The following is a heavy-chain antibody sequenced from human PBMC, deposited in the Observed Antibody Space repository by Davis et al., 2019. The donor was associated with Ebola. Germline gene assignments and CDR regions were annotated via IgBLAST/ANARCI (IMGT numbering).Heavy chain of an antibody. CDR1: GFTFSGSA. D-gene: IGHD4-11*01. J-gene: IGHJ4*02. CDR3: TTTTTASDY. V-gene: IGHV3-73*01. Sequence: GESLKISCAASGFTFSGSAMHWVRQASGKGLEWVRRIRSKANSYATAYAASVKGRFTISRDDSKNTAYLQMNSLKTEDTAVYYCTTTTTASDYWGQGTLVTVSS. CDR2: IRSKANSYAT.